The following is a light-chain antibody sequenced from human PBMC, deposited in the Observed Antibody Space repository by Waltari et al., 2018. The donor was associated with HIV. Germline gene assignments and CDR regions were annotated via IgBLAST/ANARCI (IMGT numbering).Light chain of an antibody. J-gene: IGLJ3*02. CDR3: SSYAGRNNMV. CDR1: NNDIGSYNY. CDR2: GVS. V-gene: IGLV2-8*01. Sequence: QSALSQPPSASGSPGQSITISCTGSNNDIGSYNYVSWYQQYPGNPPKLIIYGVSKRPSGVPDRFSGSKSGDTASLTVSGLQTDDEADYYCSSYAGRNNMVFGGGTKLTVL.